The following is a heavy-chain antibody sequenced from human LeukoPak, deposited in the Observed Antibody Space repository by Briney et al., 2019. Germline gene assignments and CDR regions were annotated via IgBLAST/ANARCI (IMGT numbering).Heavy chain of an antibody. Sequence: ASVKVSCKASGYTFTSYAMNWVRQAPGQGLEWMGWINTNTGNPTYAQGFTGRFVFSLDTSVSTAYLQISSLKADDTAVYYCTRDSMFYYDSSGFSFDYWGQGTLVTVSS. CDR2: INTNTGNP. CDR3: TRDSMFYYDSSGFSFDY. V-gene: IGHV7-4-1*02. CDR1: GYTFTSYA. J-gene: IGHJ4*02. D-gene: IGHD3-22*01.